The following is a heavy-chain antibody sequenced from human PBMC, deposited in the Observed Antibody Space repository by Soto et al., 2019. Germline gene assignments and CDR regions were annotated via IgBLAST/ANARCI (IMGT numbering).Heavy chain of an antibody. Sequence: SETLSLTCAVYGGSFSGYYWSWIRQPPGKGLEWIGEINHSGSTNYNPSLKSRVTISVDTSKNQFSLKLSSVTAAGTAVYYCARVPRYYDFWSGYKPVYYYYGMDVWGQGTTVTVSS. V-gene: IGHV4-34*01. CDR2: INHSGST. D-gene: IGHD3-3*01. CDR1: GGSFSGYY. J-gene: IGHJ6*02. CDR3: ARVPRYYDFWSGYKPVYYYYGMDV.